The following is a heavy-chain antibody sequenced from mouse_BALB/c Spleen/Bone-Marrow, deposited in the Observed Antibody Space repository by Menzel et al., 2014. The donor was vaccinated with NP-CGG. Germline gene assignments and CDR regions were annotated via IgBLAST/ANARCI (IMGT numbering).Heavy chain of an antibody. CDR1: DYSFTDYT. J-gene: IGHJ4*01. CDR3: ARRDGNFYYAMDY. D-gene: IGHD2-3*01. V-gene: IGHV1-19*01. Sequence: EVQLQQSGPELVKPGASVKISCKASDYSFTDYTMNWVKQSHGKNLEWIGLINPYNGGTSYNQKFKGKATLTVDKSSSTAYMELLSLTSEDSAVYYCARRDGNFYYAMDYWGQGTSVTVSS. CDR2: INPYNGGT.